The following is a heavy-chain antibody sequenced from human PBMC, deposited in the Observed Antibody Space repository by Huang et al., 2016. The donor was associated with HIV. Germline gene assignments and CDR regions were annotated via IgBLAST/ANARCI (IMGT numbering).Heavy chain of an antibody. V-gene: IGHV3-30*18. CDR2: ISYDAKTK. D-gene: IGHD6-13*01. Sequence: QVQLVESGGGVVQPVRSLRISCAASGFTFSSYGMHWVRQAPGKGLEGVEVISYDAKTKYYADSVKGRFSISRDNSKTTVYLQLNSLRLEDTAVYYCAKGGSAAAVLDFWGQGTLVTVSS. CDR1: GFTFSSYG. CDR3: AKGGSAAAVLDF. J-gene: IGHJ4*02.